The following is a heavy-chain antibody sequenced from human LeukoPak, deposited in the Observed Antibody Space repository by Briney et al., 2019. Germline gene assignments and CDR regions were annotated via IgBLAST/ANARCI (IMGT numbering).Heavy chain of an antibody. J-gene: IGHJ4*02. CDR3: ARVGMVVTALYYFDY. V-gene: IGHV4-38-2*02. Sequence: PSETLSLTCTVSGYSISSGYYWGWIRQPPGKGLEWIGSIYHSGSTYYNPSLKSRVTISVDTSKNQFSLKLSSVTAADTAVYYCARVGMVVTALYYFDYWGQGTLVTVSS. D-gene: IGHD2-21*02. CDR1: GYSISSGYY. CDR2: IYHSGST.